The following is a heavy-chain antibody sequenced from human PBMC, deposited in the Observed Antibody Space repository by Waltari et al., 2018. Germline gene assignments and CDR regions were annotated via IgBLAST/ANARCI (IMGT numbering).Heavy chain of an antibody. V-gene: IGHV3-30*02. CDR3: AKDPYSNYDSYYSYMDV. J-gene: IGHJ6*03. CDR2: IRYDGNIK. CDR1: GFAFSTYG. D-gene: IGHD4-4*01. Sequence: QVQLVESGGGVVQPGGSLRLSCAASGFAFSTYGMHWFRQAPGQGLEWVAFIRYDGNIKNYADSVKGRFTISRDNSKNTLSLQVNSLGAEDTAVYYCAKDPYSNYDSYYSYMDVWGKGTTVTISS.